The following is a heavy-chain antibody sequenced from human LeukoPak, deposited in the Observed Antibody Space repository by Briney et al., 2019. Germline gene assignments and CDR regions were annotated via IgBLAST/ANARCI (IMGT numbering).Heavy chain of an antibody. J-gene: IGHJ3*02. D-gene: IGHD1-26*01. CDR1: RGLITNNNYF. CDR3: ARYSGSYPHDAFDI. Sequence: SETLSLTCTVSRGLITNNNYFWGWIRQAPGKGLEWIGNIFYSGTTYYNPSPPSLKGRITILVDTSKNQYSLKLRSVTAADTAVYYCARYSGSYPHDAFDIWGQGTMVTVSS. CDR2: IFYSGTT. V-gene: IGHV4-39*07.